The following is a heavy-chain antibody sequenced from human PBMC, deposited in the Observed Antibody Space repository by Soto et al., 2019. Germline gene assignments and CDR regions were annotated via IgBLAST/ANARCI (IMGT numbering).Heavy chain of an antibody. Sequence: GASVKVSCKASGGTFSSYAISWVRQAPGQGLEWMGGIIPNFGTANYAQKFQGRVTITADESTSTAYMELSSLRSEDTAVYYCARGNGFGSYGPWVFDYWGQGTLVTVSS. V-gene: IGHV1-69*13. D-gene: IGHD5-18*01. CDR1: GGTFSSYA. CDR2: IIPNFGTA. CDR3: ARGNGFGSYGPWVFDY. J-gene: IGHJ4*02.